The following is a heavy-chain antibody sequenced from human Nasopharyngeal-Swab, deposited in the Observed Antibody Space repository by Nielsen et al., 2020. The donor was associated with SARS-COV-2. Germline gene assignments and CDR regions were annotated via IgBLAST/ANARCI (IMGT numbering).Heavy chain of an antibody. D-gene: IGHD2-21*02. V-gene: IGHV4-34*01. CDR2: INHSGST. CDR3: ARGVTGPVYYMDV. J-gene: IGHJ6*03. Sequence: SETLSLTCAVYGGSFSGYYWSWIRQPPGKGLEWIGEINHSGSTNYNPSLKSRVTISVDTSKNQFSLKLSSVTAADTAVYYCARGVTGPVYYMDVWGKGTTVTVSS. CDR1: GGSFSGYY.